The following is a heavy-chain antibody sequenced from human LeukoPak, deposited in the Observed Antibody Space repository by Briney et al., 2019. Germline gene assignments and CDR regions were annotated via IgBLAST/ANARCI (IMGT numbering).Heavy chain of an antibody. CDR3: ARHLRIVGAPGGYYYYGMDV. D-gene: IGHD1-26*01. Sequence: GAALEISCEGAGYSFTSYWSGWGRQMPGEVLEWVGIIYPGDSDTRYSPSFQGQVTISADKSITTAYLQWSSLKASDTAMYYCARHLRIVGAPGGYYYYGMDVWGQGTTVTVSS. V-gene: IGHV5-51*01. CDR1: GYSFTSYW. CDR2: IYPGDSDT. J-gene: IGHJ6*02.